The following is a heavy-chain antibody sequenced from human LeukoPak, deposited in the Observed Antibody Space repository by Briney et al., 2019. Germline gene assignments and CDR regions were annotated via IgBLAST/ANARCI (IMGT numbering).Heavy chain of an antibody. V-gene: IGHV4-61*02. J-gene: IGHJ4*02. CDR1: GGSISSGSYY. CDR2: IYTSGST. CDR3: ARAPYFDY. Sequence: SETLSLTCTVSGGSISSGSYYWSWIRQPAGKGLEWIGRIYTSGSTNYNPSLKSRVTISVDTSKNQFSLKLSSVTAADTAVYYCARAPYFDYWGQGTLVTVSS.